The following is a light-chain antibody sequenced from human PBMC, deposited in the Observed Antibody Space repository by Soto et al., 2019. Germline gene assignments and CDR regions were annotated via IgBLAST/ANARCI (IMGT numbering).Light chain of an antibody. V-gene: IGKV1-12*01. CDR2: AAS. CDR3: QQANSFPWT. CDR1: KGISSW. Sequence: DIQMTQSPSSVSASVGDRVTITCRASKGISSWLAWYQQKPGKAPKLLISAASSLQSGVPSRFSGSGYGTDFTLTISSLQPEDFATYYCQQANSFPWTFGQGTKVEIK. J-gene: IGKJ1*01.